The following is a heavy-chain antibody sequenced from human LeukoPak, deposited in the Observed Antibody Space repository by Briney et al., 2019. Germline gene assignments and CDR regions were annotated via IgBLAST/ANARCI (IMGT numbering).Heavy chain of an antibody. D-gene: IGHD2-21*01. Sequence: ASVKVSCKASGYTFTSYGISWVRQAPGQGLEWMGWISAYNGNTNYAQKLQGRVTMTTDTSTSTAYMELRSLRSDDTAVYYCARAVLLRGWFDPWGREPWSPSPQ. V-gene: IGHV1-18*01. CDR1: GYTFTSYG. CDR3: ARAVLLRGWFDP. CDR2: ISAYNGNT. J-gene: IGHJ5*02.